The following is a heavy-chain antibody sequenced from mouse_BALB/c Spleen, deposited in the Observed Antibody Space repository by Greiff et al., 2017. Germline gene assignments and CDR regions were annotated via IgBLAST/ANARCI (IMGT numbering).Heavy chain of an antibody. V-gene: IGHV1-9*01. CDR3: ARTGDGTGGFTY. CDR2: ILPGSGST. CDR1: GYTFSSYW. J-gene: IGHJ3*01. D-gene: IGHD2-1*01. Sequence: VQLQQSGAELMKPGASVKMSCKATGYTFSSYWIDWVNQRPGHGLEWIGEILPGSGSTNYNEKFKAKATFTADTSSNTAYMQLSSLTSEDSAVYDCARTGDGTGGFTYWGQGTLVTVSA.